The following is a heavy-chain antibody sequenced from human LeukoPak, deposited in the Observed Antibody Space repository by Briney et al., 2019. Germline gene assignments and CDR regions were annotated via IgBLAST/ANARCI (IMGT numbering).Heavy chain of an antibody. CDR2: ISSSGNT. CDR1: GGSLSSYP. J-gene: IGHJ4*02. V-gene: IGHV4-4*07. CDR3: ARSTVGNTYFDS. Sequence: SETLSLTCSVSGGSLSSYPWNWIRQTAGEGLEWVGRISSSGNTIYNPSLKSRVTMSVDTFKNQFSLRLSSVTAADTAVYYCARSTVGNTYFDSWGQGALVTVSS. D-gene: IGHD1-26*01.